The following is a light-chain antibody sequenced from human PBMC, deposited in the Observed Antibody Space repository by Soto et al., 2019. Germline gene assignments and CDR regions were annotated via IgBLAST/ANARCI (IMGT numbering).Light chain of an antibody. J-gene: IGKJ5*01. CDR3: QQRYNWPIT. Sequence: EIVMTQSPGTLSLSPGEGATLSCRASQSVSSSYIAWYQQRPGQTPSLLIYGASTRATGIPARFSGSGSGTDFTLTISSLEPEDFSVYYCQQRYNWPITFGQGTRLEI. V-gene: IGKV3D-20*02. CDR1: QSVSSSY. CDR2: GAS.